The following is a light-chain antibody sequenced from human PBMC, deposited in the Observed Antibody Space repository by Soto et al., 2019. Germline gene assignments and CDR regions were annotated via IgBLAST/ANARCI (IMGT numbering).Light chain of an antibody. CDR3: QHSNSYSEA. J-gene: IGKJ1*01. CDR2: KAS. V-gene: IGKV1-5*03. Sequence: DIPVTQSPFTLSASVGDRVTLTCRASQSISSWLAWYQQKPGKAPKLLIYKASTLKSGVSSRFSGSGSGTEFTLTTSSLQPDDFATYYCQHSNSYSEAFGQGTKVDI. CDR1: QSISSW.